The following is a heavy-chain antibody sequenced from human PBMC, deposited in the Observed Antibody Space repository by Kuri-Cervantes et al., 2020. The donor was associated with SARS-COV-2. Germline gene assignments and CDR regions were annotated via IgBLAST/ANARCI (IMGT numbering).Heavy chain of an antibody. Sequence: ASVKVSCKASGYTFTGYYMHWVRQAPGQGLEWMGWINPNSGGTNYAQKFQGWVTKTRDTSISTAYMELSRLRSDDTAVYYCARGMVRGIIQYYYYAMDVWGQGTTVTVSS. CDR1: GYTFTGYY. CDR3: ARGMVRGIIQYYYYAMDV. V-gene: IGHV1-2*04. CDR2: INPNSGGT. J-gene: IGHJ6*02. D-gene: IGHD3-10*01.